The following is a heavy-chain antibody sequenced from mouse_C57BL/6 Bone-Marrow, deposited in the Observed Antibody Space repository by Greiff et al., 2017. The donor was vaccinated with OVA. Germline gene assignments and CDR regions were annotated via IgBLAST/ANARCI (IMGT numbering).Heavy chain of an antibody. CDR3: ARWGIYDGYYGV. V-gene: IGHV1-55*01. CDR1: GYTFTSYW. CDR2: IYPGSGST. D-gene: IGHD2-3*01. J-gene: IGHJ1*03. Sequence: QVQLQQPGAELVKPGASVKMSCKASGYTFTSYWITWVKQRPGQGLEWLGDIYPGSGSTNYNEKFKSKATLTVDTSSSTAYMQLSSLTSEDSAVYYCARWGIYDGYYGVWGTGTTVTVSS.